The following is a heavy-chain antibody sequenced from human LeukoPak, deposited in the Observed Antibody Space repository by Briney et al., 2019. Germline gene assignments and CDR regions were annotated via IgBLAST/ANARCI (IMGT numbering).Heavy chain of an antibody. Sequence: ASVKVSCKASGYTFTSYYMHWVRQAPGQGLEWMGIINPSGGSTSYAQKFQGRVTMTRDTSTSTVYMELSSLKSEDTAVYYCARAAPLGSQLLWNYFDYWGQGTLVTVSS. J-gene: IGHJ4*02. D-gene: IGHD2-2*01. CDR3: ARAAPLGSQLLWNYFDY. CDR1: GYTFTSYY. CDR2: INPSGGST. V-gene: IGHV1-46*01.